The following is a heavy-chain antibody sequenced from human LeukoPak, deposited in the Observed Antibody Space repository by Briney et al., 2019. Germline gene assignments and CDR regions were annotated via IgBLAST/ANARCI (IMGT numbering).Heavy chain of an antibody. J-gene: IGHJ6*02. D-gene: IGHD3-3*01. Sequence: ASVKVSCKASGYTFTTYYIHWVRQAPGQGLEWMGIINPSGGSTSYAQKFQGRVTMTRDMSTSTVYMELSSLRSEDTAVYYCARDPTYYDFWSGSKPGYYYGMDVWGQGTTVTVSS. CDR1: GYTFTTYY. CDR3: ARDPTYYDFWSGSKPGYYYGMDV. CDR2: INPSGGST. V-gene: IGHV1-46*01.